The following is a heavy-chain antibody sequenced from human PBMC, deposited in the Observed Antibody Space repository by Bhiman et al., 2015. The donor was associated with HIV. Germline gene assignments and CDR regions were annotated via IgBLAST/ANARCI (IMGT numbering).Heavy chain of an antibody. D-gene: IGHD4-23*01. Sequence: EVQLVESGGGLVQPGGSLRLSCAASGFTFSSYSMNWVRQGQGKGLEWVSYISSSSSTMYYADSVKGRFTISRDNAKKSLYLQMNSLRAEDTAVYYCVKASHDFGGHFESWGHGTMVTVSS. J-gene: IGHJ4*01. V-gene: IGHV3-48*01. CDR1: GFTFSSYS. CDR2: ISSSSSTM. CDR3: VKASHDFGGHFES.